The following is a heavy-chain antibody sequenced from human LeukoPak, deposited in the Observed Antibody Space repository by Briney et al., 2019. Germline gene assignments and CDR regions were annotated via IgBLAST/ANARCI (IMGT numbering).Heavy chain of an antibody. CDR1: GGSISSGGYY. CDR2: IYYSGST. Sequence: SETLSLTCTVSGGSISSGGYYWSWIRQHPGKGLEWIGYIYYSGSTNYNPSLKSRVTISVDTSKNQFSLKLSSVTAADTAVYYCARLRVGAYYYYYGMDVWGQGTTVTVSS. D-gene: IGHD1-26*01. V-gene: IGHV4-61*08. J-gene: IGHJ6*02. CDR3: ARLRVGAYYYYYGMDV.